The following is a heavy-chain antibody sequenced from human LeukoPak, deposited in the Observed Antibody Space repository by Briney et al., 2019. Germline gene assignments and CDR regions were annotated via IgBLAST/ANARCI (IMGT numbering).Heavy chain of an antibody. CDR1: GFTFSSYG. Sequence: PGGSLRLSCAASGFTFSSYGMHWVRQAPGKGLEWVAVISHDGSNKYYADSVKGRFTISRDNSKNTLYLQMNSLRAEDTAVYYCAKPRGYSYGSSYYYYGMDVWGQGTTVTVSS. V-gene: IGHV3-30*18. CDR3: AKPRGYSYGSSYYYYGMDV. D-gene: IGHD5-18*01. CDR2: ISHDGSNK. J-gene: IGHJ6*02.